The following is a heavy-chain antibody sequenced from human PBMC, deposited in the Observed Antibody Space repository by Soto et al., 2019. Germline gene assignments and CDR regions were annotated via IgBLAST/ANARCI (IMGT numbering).Heavy chain of an antibody. V-gene: IGHV4-39*07. Sequence: SETLSLTCTVSGGSISSGEYYWTWIRQPPGKGLEWIGEINHSGSTNYNPSLKSRVTISVDTSKNQFSLKLSSVTAADTAVYYCARRSAAGPWGQGTLVTVS. D-gene: IGHD6-25*01. CDR3: ARRSAAGP. CDR2: INHSGST. CDR1: GGSISSGEYY. J-gene: IGHJ5*02.